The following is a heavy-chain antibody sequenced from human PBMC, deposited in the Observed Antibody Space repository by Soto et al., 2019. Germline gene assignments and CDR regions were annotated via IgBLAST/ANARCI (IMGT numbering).Heavy chain of an antibody. Sequence: QVQLVQSGAEVKKPGDSVKVSCKASGYTFTGYYMHWVRQAPGQGLEWMGWINPNSGGTNYAQKFQGRVTMTRDTSISTAYMELSRLISDDTSVYYCARAEYTDYYFDYWGQETLVTVSS. J-gene: IGHJ4*02. V-gene: IGHV1-2*02. CDR3: ARAEYTDYYFDY. CDR1: GYTFTGYY. CDR2: INPNSGGT. D-gene: IGHD6-6*01.